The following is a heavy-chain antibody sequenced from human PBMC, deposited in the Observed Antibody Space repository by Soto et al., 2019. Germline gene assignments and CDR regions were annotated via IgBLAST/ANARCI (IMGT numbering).Heavy chain of an antibody. Sequence: GGSLRLSCAASGFTFKESAMNWVRQAPGKGLEWVASISDTGASTWYAESVRGRLSISRDSSKNTLYLQMNSLRAEDTAVYYCAREVLGYSGYDTKYYFDYWGQGTLVTVSS. V-gene: IGHV3-23*01. CDR1: GFTFKESA. D-gene: IGHD5-12*01. J-gene: IGHJ4*02. CDR3: AREVLGYSGYDTKYYFDY. CDR2: ISDTGAST.